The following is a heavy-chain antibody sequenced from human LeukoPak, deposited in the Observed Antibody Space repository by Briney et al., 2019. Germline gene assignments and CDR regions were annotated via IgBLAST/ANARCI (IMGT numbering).Heavy chain of an antibody. Sequence: GGSLRLSCAASGFTFDDYAMHWVRQAPGKGLEWVSGISWNSGSIGYADSVKGRFTISRDNAKNSLYLQMNSLRAEDTALYYCAKDNDDIFTGPFDYWGQGTLVTVSS. CDR2: ISWNSGSI. J-gene: IGHJ4*02. CDR3: AKDNDDIFTGPFDY. CDR1: GFTFDDYA. V-gene: IGHV3-9*01. D-gene: IGHD3-9*01.